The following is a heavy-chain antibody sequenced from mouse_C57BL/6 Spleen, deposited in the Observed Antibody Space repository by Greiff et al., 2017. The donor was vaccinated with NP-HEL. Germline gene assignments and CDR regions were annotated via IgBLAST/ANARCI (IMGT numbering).Heavy chain of an antibody. D-gene: IGHD2-4*01. CDR2: IHPNSGST. CDR3: ARSDDYDGGFAY. V-gene: IGHV1-64*01. J-gene: IGHJ3*01. Sequence: QVQLQHPGAELVKPGASVKLSCKASGYTFTSYWMHWVKQRPGQGLEWIGMIHPNSGSTNYNEKFKSKATLTVDKSSSTAYMQLSSLTSEDSAVYYCARSDDYDGGFAYWGQGTLVTVSA. CDR1: GYTFTSYW.